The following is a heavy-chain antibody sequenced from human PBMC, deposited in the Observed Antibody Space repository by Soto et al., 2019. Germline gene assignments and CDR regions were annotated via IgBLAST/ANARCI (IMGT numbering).Heavy chain of an antibody. CDR2: IYYSGST. J-gene: IGHJ5*02. CDR3: ARNRFACSSTSYYRGYNWFDT. D-gene: IGHD2-2*02. Sequence: SETLSLTCTVSGGSISSYYWSWIRQPPGKGLEWIGYIYYSGSTNYNPSLKSRVTISVDTSKNQFSLKLSSVTAADTAVYYCARNRFACSSTSYYRGYNWFDTWGQGTLVTVSS. V-gene: IGHV4-59*01. CDR1: GGSISSYY.